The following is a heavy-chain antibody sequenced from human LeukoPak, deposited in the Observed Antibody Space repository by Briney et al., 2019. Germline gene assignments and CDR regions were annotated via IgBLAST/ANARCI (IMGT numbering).Heavy chain of an antibody. CDR1: GFTFSSYA. CDR2: ISGSGGST. D-gene: IGHD3-10*01. J-gene: IGHJ4*02. V-gene: IGHV3-23*01. CDR3: AKPKPGGIYGSGSYYGD. Sequence: GGSLRLSCAASGFTFSSYAMSWVRQAPGKGLEWVSAISGSGGSTYYADSVKGRFTISRDNSKNTLYLQMNSLRAEDTAVYYCAKPKPGGIYGSGSYYGDWGQGTLVTVSS.